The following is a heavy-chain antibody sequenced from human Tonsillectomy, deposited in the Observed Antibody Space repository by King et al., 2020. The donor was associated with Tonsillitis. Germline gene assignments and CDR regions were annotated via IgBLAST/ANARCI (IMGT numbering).Heavy chain of an antibody. V-gene: IGHV3-49*03. CDR3: TRDRPKAN. D-gene: IGHD6-6*01. Sequence: VQLVESGGGLVQPGRSLRLSCTASGFTFGDYAMSWFRQAPGKGREWVGFIRSKGYGWKTEYAASVKGRFTISRDDSKSIAYLHMNSLKTEDTAVYCCTRDRPKANWGQGTLVTVSS. CDR1: GFTFGDYA. J-gene: IGHJ1*01. CDR2: IRSKGYGWKT.